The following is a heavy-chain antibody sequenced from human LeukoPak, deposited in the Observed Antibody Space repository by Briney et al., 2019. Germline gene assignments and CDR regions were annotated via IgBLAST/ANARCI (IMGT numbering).Heavy chain of an antibody. Sequence: ASVKVSCKASGYTLTGYYMHWVRQAPAQGLEWVGGINPNSGGKKYAQMFQGRLTNTRDTPIRTAYMELRRLRYDDAPVFYCARARYYGSGSYYNAPIDYWGQGTLVTVSS. CDR2: INPNSGGK. D-gene: IGHD3-10*01. CDR1: GYTLTGYY. J-gene: IGHJ4*02. V-gene: IGHV1-2*02. CDR3: ARARYYGSGSYYNAPIDY.